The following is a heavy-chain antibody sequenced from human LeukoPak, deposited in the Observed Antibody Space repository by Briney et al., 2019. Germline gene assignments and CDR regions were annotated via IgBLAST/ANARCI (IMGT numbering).Heavy chain of an antibody. CDR3: ARVEWTTTLIAPDAFDI. J-gene: IGHJ3*02. V-gene: IGHV1-69*02. Sequence: SVKVSCKASGGTFSSYTISWVRQAPGQGLEWMGRIIPILGIANYAQKFQGRVTITADKSTSTAYMELSSLRSEDTAVYYCARVEWTTTLIAPDAFDIWGQGAMVTVSS. CDR2: IIPILGIA. D-gene: IGHD3-3*01. CDR1: GGTFSSYT.